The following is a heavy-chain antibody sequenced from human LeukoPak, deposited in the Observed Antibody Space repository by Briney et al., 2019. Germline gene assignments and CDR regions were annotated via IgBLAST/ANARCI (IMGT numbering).Heavy chain of an antibody. CDR1: GFTFNTFN. CDR3: ARGHYDVLAASYKWTPDY. V-gene: IGHV3-21*01. CDR2: ITSGGDYI. D-gene: IGHD3-9*01. Sequence: GSLRLSCAASGFTFNTFNMNWVRQAPGKGLEWVSSITSGGDYIYYADSVKGQFTTSRDNAKNSLSLQLNSLRVEDTAVYYCARGHYDVLAASYKWTPDYWGQGTLVTVSS. J-gene: IGHJ4*02.